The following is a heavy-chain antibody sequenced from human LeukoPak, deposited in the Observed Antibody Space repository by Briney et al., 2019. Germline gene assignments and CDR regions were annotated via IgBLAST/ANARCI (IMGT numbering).Heavy chain of an antibody. J-gene: IGHJ4*02. CDR1: GGSISSGDYY. CDR3: ARDPCGGDCHGPLD. CDR2: IYYSGST. D-gene: IGHD2-21*01. Sequence: TSKTLSLTCTVSGGSISSGDYYWSWIRQPPGKGLEWIGYIYYSGSTYYNPSLKSRVTISVDTSKNQFSLKLSSVTAADTAVYYCARDPCGGDCHGPLDWGQGTLVTVSS. V-gene: IGHV4-30-4*08.